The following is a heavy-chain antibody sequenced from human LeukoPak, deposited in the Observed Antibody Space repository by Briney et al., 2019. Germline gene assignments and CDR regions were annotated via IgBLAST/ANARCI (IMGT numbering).Heavy chain of an antibody. CDR3: ARHLSGTAMAHYFDF. J-gene: IGHJ4*02. Sequence: SETLSLTCTVSGYSISSGYYWGWIRQPPGKGLEWIGSIYHSGSTYYNPSLKSRVTISVDTSKNQFSLKLYSVTASDAAIYYCARHLSGTAMAHYFDFWGQGTLVTVSS. D-gene: IGHD5-18*01. V-gene: IGHV4-38-2*02. CDR2: IYHSGST. CDR1: GYSISSGYY.